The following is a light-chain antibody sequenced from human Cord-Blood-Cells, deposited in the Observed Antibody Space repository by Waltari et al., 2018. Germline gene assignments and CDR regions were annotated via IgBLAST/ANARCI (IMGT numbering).Light chain of an antibody. CDR3: CSYAGSYTWV. J-gene: IGLJ3*02. CDR1: SSDVGGYNY. V-gene: IGLV2-11*01. Sequence: PHSVSGSPGQSVTISCTGTSSDVGGYNYVSWYQQHPGKAPKLMIYDVSKRPSGVPDRFSGSKSGNTASLTISGLQAGDEADYYCCSYAGSYTWVFGGGTKLTVL. CDR2: DVS.